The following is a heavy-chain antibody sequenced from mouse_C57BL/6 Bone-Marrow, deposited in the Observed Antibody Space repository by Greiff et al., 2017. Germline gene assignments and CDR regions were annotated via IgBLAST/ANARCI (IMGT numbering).Heavy chain of an antibody. CDR3: ARNYYSNLSRWYFDV. V-gene: IGHV14-3*01. Sequence: EVKLQESVAELVRPGASVKLSCTASGFNIKNTYMHWVKQRPEQGLEWIGRIDPANGNTKYAPKFQGKATITADTSSNTAYLQLSSLTSEDTAIYYCARNYYSNLSRWYFDVWGTGTTVTVSS. J-gene: IGHJ1*03. D-gene: IGHD2-5*01. CDR1: GFNIKNTY. CDR2: IDPANGNT.